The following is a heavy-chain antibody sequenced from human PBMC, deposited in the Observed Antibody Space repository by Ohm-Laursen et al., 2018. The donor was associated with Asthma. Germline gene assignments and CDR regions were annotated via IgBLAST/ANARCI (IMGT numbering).Heavy chain of an antibody. V-gene: IGHV3-11*06. CDR1: GFTFGDYY. CDR3: ARDRSGYGQRGGMDV. D-gene: IGHD3-3*01. Sequence: SLRLSCAASGFTFGDYYMFWIRQVPGKGLEWVSYISSRSRNTNYADSVKGRFTISRDNAKNSLFLQMNSLRAEDMAVYYCARDRSGYGQRGGMDVWGQGTTVTVSS. CDR2: ISSRSRNT. J-gene: IGHJ6*02.